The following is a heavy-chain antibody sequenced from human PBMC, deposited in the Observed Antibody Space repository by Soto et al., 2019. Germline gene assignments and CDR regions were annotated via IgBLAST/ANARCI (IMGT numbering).Heavy chain of an antibody. J-gene: IGHJ4*02. CDR3: AREIRYCTSTSCYTYFDD. V-gene: IGHV4-31*03. D-gene: IGHD2-2*02. Sequence: RLSLPCTVSGGSISRGCYYWSWIRQHPGKVLEWIGYIYYSGSTYYNPSLKSRVTISVDTSKNQFSLKLSSVTAADTAVYYCAREIRYCTSTSCYTYFDDWGQGTLVTVSS. CDR2: IYYSGST. CDR1: GGSISRGCYY.